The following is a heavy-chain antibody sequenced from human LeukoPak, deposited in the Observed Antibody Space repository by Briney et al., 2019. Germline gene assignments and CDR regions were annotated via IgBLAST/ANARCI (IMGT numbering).Heavy chain of an antibody. Sequence: PGGSLRLSCAVSGFTFTSYWMSWVRQAPGKGLEWVANIKQDGSEKYYVDSVKGRFTISRDNAKNSLYLHMNSLRPEDTALYYCVRDRNGKSLHDAFDIWGQGTMVTVSS. J-gene: IGHJ3*02. CDR3: VRDRNGKSLHDAFDI. D-gene: IGHD5/OR15-5a*01. CDR1: GFTFTSYW. V-gene: IGHV3-7*03. CDR2: IKQDGSEK.